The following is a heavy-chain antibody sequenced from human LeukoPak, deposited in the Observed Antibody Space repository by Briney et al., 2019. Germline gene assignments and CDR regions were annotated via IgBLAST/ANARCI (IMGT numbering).Heavy chain of an antibody. J-gene: IGHJ4*02. CDR1: GYTFTGYY. D-gene: IGHD6-19*01. CDR3: ARGGKQWLVSYDN. V-gene: IGHV1-2*02. Sequence: ASVKVSCKASGYTFTGYYMHWVRQAPGQGLEWMGWINPNSGGTNYARKFQGRVTMTRDTSISTAYMELSRLRSDDTAVYYCARGGKQWLVSYDNWGQGTLVTVSS. CDR2: INPNSGGT.